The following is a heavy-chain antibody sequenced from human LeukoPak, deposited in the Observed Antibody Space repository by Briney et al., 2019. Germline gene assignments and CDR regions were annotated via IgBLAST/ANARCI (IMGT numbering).Heavy chain of an antibody. V-gene: IGHV3-23*01. J-gene: IGHJ4*02. Sequence: PGGSLRLSCAASGFTFTRNAMAWVRQAPGKGLEWVSAIDGSGGTTFYADSVKGPVTISRVQSTNTVYLQMNSLRADDTAVYYCAKAHCSSTSCSRADNWGQGTLVTVSS. CDR1: GFTFTRNA. CDR2: IDGSGGTT. CDR3: AKAHCSSTSCSRADN. D-gene: IGHD2-2*01.